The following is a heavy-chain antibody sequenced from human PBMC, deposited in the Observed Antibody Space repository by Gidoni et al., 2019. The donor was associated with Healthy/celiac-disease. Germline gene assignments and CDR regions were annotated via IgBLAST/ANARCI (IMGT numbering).Heavy chain of an antibody. CDR3: ARVPSGYWEWYFDL. V-gene: IGHV1-3*01. J-gene: IGHJ2*01. CDR1: GYTFTSYA. Sequence: QVQLVQSGAEVQKPAASVKVSCKASGYTFTSYAMHWVRQAPGQRLEWMGWINAGNGNTKYSKKCQGRVTITRDTSASTAYMELSSLRSEDTAVYYCARVPSGYWEWYFDLWGRGTLVTVSS. CDR2: INAGNGNT. D-gene: IGHD3-22*01.